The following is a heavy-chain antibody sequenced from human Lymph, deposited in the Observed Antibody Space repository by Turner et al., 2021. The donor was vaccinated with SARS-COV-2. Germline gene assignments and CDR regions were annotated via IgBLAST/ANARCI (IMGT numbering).Heavy chain of an antibody. CDR2: IYSGGTT. Sequence: VELVETGGGLIQPAGSLSHTRAASGFILSRKYMNWVRQATGKGREGISVIYSGGTTYDADAVKGRFTITRDNSKNTLYLQMNSLGDEDTAEYYCARDRGTYGMDVWGQGTTVTVSS. V-gene: IGHV3-53*02. D-gene: IGHD2-15*01. CDR1: GFILSRKY. J-gene: IGHJ6*02. CDR3: ARDRGTYGMDV.